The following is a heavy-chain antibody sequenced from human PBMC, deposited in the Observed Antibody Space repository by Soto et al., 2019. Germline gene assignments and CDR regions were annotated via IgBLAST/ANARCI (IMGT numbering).Heavy chain of an antibody. Sequence: ASVKVSCKASGYTFTSYAMHWVRQAPGQRLEWMGWINAGNGNTKYSQKFQGRVTITRDTSASTAYMELSSLRSEDTAVYYCARATPPSDYYDSSGYFVYFDYWGQGTLVTVSS. CDR2: INAGNGNT. CDR3: ARATPPSDYYDSSGYFVYFDY. CDR1: GYTFTSYA. J-gene: IGHJ4*02. V-gene: IGHV1-3*01. D-gene: IGHD3-22*01.